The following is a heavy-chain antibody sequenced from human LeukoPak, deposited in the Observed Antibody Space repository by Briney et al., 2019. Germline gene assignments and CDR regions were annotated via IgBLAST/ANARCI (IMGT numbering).Heavy chain of an antibody. V-gene: IGHV4-4*02. Sequence: TSETLSLTCAVSGGSISSSNWWSWVRQPPGKGLEWIGEIYHSGSTNYNPSLKSRVTISVDKSKNQFSLKLSSVIAADTAVYYCARGRGRIAAAGNDWFDPWGQGTLVTVSS. D-gene: IGHD6-13*01. CDR1: GGSISSSNW. CDR3: ARGRGRIAAAGNDWFDP. J-gene: IGHJ5*02. CDR2: IYHSGST.